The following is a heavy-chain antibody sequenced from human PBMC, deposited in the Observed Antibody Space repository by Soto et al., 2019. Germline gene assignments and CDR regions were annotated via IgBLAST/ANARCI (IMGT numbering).Heavy chain of an antibody. D-gene: IGHD3-3*01. J-gene: IGHJ6*02. CDR2: IYYSGST. V-gene: IGHV4-31*03. CDR1: GGSISSGGYY. CDR3: ARDGGRGRFYYYGMDV. Sequence: QVQLQESGPGLVKPSQTLSLTCTVSGGSISSGGYYWSWIRQHPGKGLEWIGYIYYSGSTYYNPSLKSRVTISVDTSKNQFSLKLSSVTAADTAVYYCARDGGRGRFYYYGMDVWGQGTTVTVSS.